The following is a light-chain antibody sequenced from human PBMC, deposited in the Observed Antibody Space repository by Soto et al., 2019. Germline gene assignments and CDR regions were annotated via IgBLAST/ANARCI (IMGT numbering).Light chain of an antibody. Sequence: EIVLTQSPGTLSLSPGERATLSCRASQSIRINYLAWYQQKPGQAPSLLIYGASTRATGIPDRFSGSGSGTDFTLTISRLEPEDSAVYYCQQYGSSREFTFGGGTKV. CDR3: QQYGSSREFT. V-gene: IGKV3-20*01. CDR2: GAS. CDR1: QSIRINY. J-gene: IGKJ4*01.